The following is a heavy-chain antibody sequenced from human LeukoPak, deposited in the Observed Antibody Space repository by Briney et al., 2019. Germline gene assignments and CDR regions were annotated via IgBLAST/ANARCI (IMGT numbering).Heavy chain of an antibody. D-gene: IGHD6-19*01. CDR2: ISSRSSTM. V-gene: IGHV3-48*01. CDR3: AKGARVKSGWYYFDY. J-gene: IGHJ4*02. CDR1: GFTFSSYS. Sequence: PGGSLRLSCAASGFTFSSYSMNWVRPAPGKGLEWVSYISSRSSTMYYADSVKGRFTISRDNAKNSLYLQMNSLRAEDTAVYYCAKGARVKSGWYYFDYWGQGTLVTVSS.